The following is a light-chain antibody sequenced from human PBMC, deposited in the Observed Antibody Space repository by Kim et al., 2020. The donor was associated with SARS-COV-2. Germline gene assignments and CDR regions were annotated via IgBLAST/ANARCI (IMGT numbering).Light chain of an antibody. V-gene: IGLV2-14*03. CDR2: DDS. CDR3: CSYTTSSTLL. Sequence: GQSITVSCTGTSSDVGAYNEGSWYQQHPGKPPKVIIYDDSGRPSGVSTRFSGSKAGNTASLIISGLQADDEADYYCCSYTTSSTLLFGGGTQLTVL. CDR1: SSDVGAYNE. J-gene: IGLJ3*02.